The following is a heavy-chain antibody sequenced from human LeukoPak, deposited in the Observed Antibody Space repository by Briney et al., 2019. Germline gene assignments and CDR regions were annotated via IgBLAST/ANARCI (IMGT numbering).Heavy chain of an antibody. CDR2: ISAYKGNT. CDR1: VYTLPSYL. V-gene: IGHV1-18*04. CDR3: ARDRTAAAALDFDY. J-gene: IGHJ4*02. D-gene: IGHD6-13*01. Sequence: GASVKVSCKACVYTLPSYLISGVRQAPAQGLAWMGWISAYKGNTHYAQKLQGRVTMTTEPSPSTAYMELRSLRSDDTAVYYCARDRTAAAALDFDYWGQGTLVTVSS.